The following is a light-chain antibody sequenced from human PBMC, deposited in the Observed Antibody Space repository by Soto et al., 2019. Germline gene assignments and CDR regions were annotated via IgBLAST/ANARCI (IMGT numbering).Light chain of an antibody. Sequence: ETVLTQSPATLSLSPGERATLSCRASRSISTYLAWYQQRPGQAPRLLIYDASNRATGIPARFSGSGSGTDFTLTISSLEPEDFAIYYCQQRSSWPPPTFGGGTRVDMK. CDR1: RSISTY. J-gene: IGKJ4*01. CDR3: QQRSSWPPPT. V-gene: IGKV3-11*01. CDR2: DAS.